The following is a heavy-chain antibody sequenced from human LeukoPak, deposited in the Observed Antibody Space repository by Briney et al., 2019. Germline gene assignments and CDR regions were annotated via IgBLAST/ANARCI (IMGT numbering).Heavy chain of an antibody. CDR3: AKERQQLAAGYYFDY. CDR1: GGSVSSGSYY. V-gene: IGHV4-61*01. D-gene: IGHD6-13*01. J-gene: IGHJ4*02. CDR2: IYYSGST. Sequence: SETLSLTCTVSGGSVSSGSYYWSWIRQPPGKGLEWIGYIYYSGSTNYNPSLKSRVTISVDTSKNQFSLKLSSVTAADTAVYYCAKERQQLAAGYYFDYWGQGTLVTVSS.